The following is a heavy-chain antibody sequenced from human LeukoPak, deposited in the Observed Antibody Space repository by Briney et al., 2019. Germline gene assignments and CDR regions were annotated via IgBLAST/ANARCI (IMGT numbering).Heavy chain of an antibody. CDR2: IYSGGRT. J-gene: IGHJ4*02. V-gene: IGHV3-66*02. D-gene: IGHD3-10*01. CDR1: GFTVSRNY. Sequence: GGSLRLSCAASGFTVSRNYMSWVRQAPGKGLEWVSVIYSGGRTYYADSVKGRFTISRDNSKNTLYLEMNSLRAEDTAVYYCAKDIGSYYDYWGQGILVTVSS. CDR3: AKDIGSYYDY.